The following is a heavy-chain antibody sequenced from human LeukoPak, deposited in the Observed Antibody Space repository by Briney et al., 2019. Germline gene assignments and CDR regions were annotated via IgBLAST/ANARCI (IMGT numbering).Heavy chain of an antibody. CDR2: IYYSGST. D-gene: IGHD3-9*01. CDR1: GGSISSYY. CDR3: ARHSLILTGYPFDY. J-gene: IGHJ4*02. Sequence: PSETLSLTCTVSGGSISSYYWSWIRQPPGKELEWIGYIYYSGSTKYNPSLKSQVIISVDTSKNQFSLKLSSVTAVDTAVYYCARHSLILTGYPFDYWGQGTLVTVSS. V-gene: IGHV4-59*08.